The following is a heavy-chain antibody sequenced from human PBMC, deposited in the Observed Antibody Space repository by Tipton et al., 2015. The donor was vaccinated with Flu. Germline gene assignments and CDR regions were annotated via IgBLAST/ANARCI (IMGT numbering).Heavy chain of an antibody. CDR1: GYTFTTYG. V-gene: IGHV1-18*01. CDR2: ISAYNSDT. D-gene: IGHD1-26*01. Sequence: QVQLVQSGAEVKRPGASVKVSCKASGYTFTTYGITWVRQAPGHGLDWMGRISAYNSDTKYGRKFQGRVTMTTDTWTSTVYMELRSLGSDDTAVYYCVRDRRSGRDPVECCDPWGQGTLVTVSS. J-gene: IGHJ5*02. CDR3: VRDRRSGRDPVECCDP.